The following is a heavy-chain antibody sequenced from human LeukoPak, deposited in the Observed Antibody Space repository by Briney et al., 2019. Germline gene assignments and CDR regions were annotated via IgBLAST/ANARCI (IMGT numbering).Heavy chain of an antibody. J-gene: IGHJ6*03. CDR2: MIPIFGTG. Sequence: SVTLSCKCAGGTFSIYAYSWVRHAQGPGLEWMWGMIPIFGTGNYAQKSQGRVTIIAVESTSTAYMELSSMRSEDTAVYYCARDKIGSGSYEQAESCHYYYYYMDVWGKGTTVTIS. CDR3: ARDKIGSGSYEQAESCHYYYYYMDV. CDR1: GGTFSIYA. V-gene: IGHV1-69*13. D-gene: IGHD3-10*01.